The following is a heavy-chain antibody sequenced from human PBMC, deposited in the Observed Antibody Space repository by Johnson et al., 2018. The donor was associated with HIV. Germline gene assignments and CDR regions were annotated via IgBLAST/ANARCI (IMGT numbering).Heavy chain of an antibody. V-gene: IGHV3-30*02. CDR3: AKGGSAVAVAFDI. CDR2: IRYDGSNK. J-gene: IGHJ3*02. CDR1: GFTFSSYA. Sequence: HVQLVESGGGVVRPGGSLRLSCAASGFTFSSYAMHWVRQAPGKGLEWVAFIRYDGSNKYYADSVKGRFTISRDNSKNTLYLQMNSLRAEDTAVYYCAKGGSAVAVAFDIWGQGTMVTVSS. D-gene: IGHD6-19*01.